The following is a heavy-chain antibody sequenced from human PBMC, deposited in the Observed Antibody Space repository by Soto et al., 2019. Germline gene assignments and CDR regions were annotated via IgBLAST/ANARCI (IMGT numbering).Heavy chain of an antibody. CDR2: IKPDGSRT. D-gene: IGHD1-1*01. CDR3: ARDNNWSYDS. CDR1: GFTFSSYW. J-gene: IGHJ4*02. V-gene: IGHV3-74*03. Sequence: PGGSLRLSCAASGFTFSSYWMHCVRQAPGEGLVWVSYIKPDGSRTKDADSVKGRFTISRDNARNTLYLRMNSLRAEDTAVYYCARDNNWSYDSWGRGTLVTVSS.